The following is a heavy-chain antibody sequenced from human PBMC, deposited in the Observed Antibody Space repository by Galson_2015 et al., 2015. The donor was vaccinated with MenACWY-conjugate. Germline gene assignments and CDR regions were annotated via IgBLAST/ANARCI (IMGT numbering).Heavy chain of an antibody. CDR3: AVTATVIDLTYYYSLDV. Sequence: QSGAEVKKPGESLKISCKGSGYSFTNNWIGWVRQMPGKGLEWMGIIYPADSDTRYSPSSQGPVTISADKSLSTAYLQWSSLKASDTAMYYCAVTATVIDLTYYYSLDVWGQGTTVTVSS. CDR2: IYPADSDT. V-gene: IGHV5-51*01. J-gene: IGHJ6*02. D-gene: IGHD2-21*02. CDR1: GYSFTNNW.